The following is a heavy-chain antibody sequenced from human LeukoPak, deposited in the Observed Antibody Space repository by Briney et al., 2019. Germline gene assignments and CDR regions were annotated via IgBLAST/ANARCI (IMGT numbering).Heavy chain of an antibody. D-gene: IGHD4-17*01. J-gene: IGHJ4*02. CDR2: IHHSGST. CDR1: SGSLSGYS. V-gene: IGHV4-34*01. CDR3: TRQSGTVTPIDY. Sequence: PSETLSLTCAVSSGSLSGYSWGWIRQAPGKGLDWIGEIHHSGSTTYNSSLKNRVTISLDKPKSQFSLIQTSVTAADTAVYYCTRQSGTVTPIDYWGQGILVTVSS.